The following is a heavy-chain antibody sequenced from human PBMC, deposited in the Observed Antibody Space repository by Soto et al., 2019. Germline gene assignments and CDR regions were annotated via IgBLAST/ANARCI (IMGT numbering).Heavy chain of an antibody. CDR1: GFTVSSNY. J-gene: IGHJ3*02. V-gene: IGHV3-53*01. D-gene: IGHD6-19*01. Sequence: GGSLRLSCAVSGFTVSSNYMNWVRQAPGKGLEWVSFIYSGGNTYYADSVKGRFIFSRDNPKNTMYLQMNGLRAEDTAVYFCAKTTDGWFSAFEIWGQGTVVTVSS. CDR3: AKTTDGWFSAFEI. CDR2: IYSGGNT.